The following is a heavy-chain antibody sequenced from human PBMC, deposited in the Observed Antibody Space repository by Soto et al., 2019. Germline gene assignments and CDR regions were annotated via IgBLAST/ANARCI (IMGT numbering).Heavy chain of an antibody. CDR2: INPDNGNT. D-gene: IGHD2-15*01. CDR3: ARGIATGQLDP. J-gene: IGHJ5*02. V-gene: IGHV1-3*01. CDR1: GYTFTRYT. Sequence: EASVKGYCRASGYTFTRYTMNWVRQAPGQRLEWMGWINPDNGNTKSSQKFQDRVIITRDTSASTAYMDLSSLRSEDTAVYYCARGIATGQLDPWGQGTLVTVSS.